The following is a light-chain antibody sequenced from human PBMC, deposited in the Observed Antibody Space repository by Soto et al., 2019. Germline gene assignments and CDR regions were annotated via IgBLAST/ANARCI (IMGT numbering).Light chain of an antibody. CDR1: QSITNY. V-gene: IGKV1-39*01. CDR2: DAS. J-gene: IGKJ1*01. CDR3: QQYYSYPWT. Sequence: DIQMTQSPSSLSASVGDRVTITCRTSQSITNYLNWYQQKPGKAPKVLIYDASSLQSGVPSRFSGSGSGTDFTLTISCLQSEDFATYYCQQYYSYPWTFGQGTKVDIK.